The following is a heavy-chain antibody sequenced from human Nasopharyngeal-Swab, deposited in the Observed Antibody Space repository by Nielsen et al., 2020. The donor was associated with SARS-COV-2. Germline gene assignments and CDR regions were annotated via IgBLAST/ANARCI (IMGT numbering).Heavy chain of an antibody. Sequence: GGSLRLSCAASGFTFSSYSMNWVRQAPGKGLEWVSSISSSSSYIYYADSVKGRSTISRDNAKNSLYLQMNSLRAEDTAVYYCTTGEITMVRGVMFYWGQGTLVTVSS. D-gene: IGHD3-10*01. J-gene: IGHJ4*02. CDR2: ISSSSSYI. V-gene: IGHV3-21*01. CDR1: GFTFSSYS. CDR3: TTGEITMVRGVMFY.